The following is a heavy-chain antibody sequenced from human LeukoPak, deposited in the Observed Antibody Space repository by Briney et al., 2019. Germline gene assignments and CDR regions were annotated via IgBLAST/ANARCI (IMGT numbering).Heavy chain of an antibody. J-gene: IGHJ4*02. CDR1: GFTSSSYA. D-gene: IGHD2-15*01. Sequence: PGASLRLSCATSGFTSSSYAMSWVRQAPGKGLEWVSAISGSGGSTYYADSVKGRFTISRDNSKNTLYLQMNSLRAEDTAVYYCAKVRDLGYCSGGSCYSFYYFDYWGQGTLVTVSS. CDR3: AKVRDLGYCSGGSCYSFYYFDY. CDR2: ISGSGGST. V-gene: IGHV3-23*01.